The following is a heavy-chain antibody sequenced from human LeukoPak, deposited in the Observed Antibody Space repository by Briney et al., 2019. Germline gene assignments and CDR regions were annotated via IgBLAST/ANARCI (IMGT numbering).Heavy chain of an antibody. CDR2: ISSSGSTI. CDR3: ARDHYGDYGFDY. V-gene: IGHV3-11*04. J-gene: IGHJ4*02. CDR1: GFTFSDYY. D-gene: IGHD4-17*01. Sequence: GGSLRLSCAASGFTFSDYYMSWIRQAPGKGLEWVSYISSSGSTIYYADSVKGRFTISRDNAKNSVYLQMTSLRDEDTAVYYCARDHYGDYGFDYWGQGTLVTVSS.